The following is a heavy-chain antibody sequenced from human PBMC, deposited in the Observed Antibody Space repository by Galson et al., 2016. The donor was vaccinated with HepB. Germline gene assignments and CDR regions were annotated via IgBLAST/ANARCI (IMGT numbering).Heavy chain of an antibody. Sequence: SLRLSCADSSFTFSSYWMSWVRQAPGKGLEWVSFISASGINKHYADSVKGRFTISRDNSKNTLYLQMNGLTAWDTAVYYCAKGYHYDSSEYAFDLWGQGTMVTVSS. J-gene: IGHJ3*01. V-gene: IGHV3-23*01. CDR2: ISASGINK. CDR1: SFTFSSYW. CDR3: AKGYHYDSSEYAFDL. D-gene: IGHD3-22*01.